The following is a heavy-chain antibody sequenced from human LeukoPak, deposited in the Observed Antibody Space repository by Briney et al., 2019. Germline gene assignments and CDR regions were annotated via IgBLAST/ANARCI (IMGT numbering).Heavy chain of an antibody. J-gene: IGHJ5*02. Sequence: ASVKVSCKASGYTFTSYYMHWVRQAPGQGLEWMGIINPNSGGTNYAQKFQGRVTMTRDTSISTAYMELSRLRSDDTAVYYCARGVRAGQWFDPWGQGTLVTVSS. CDR3: ARGVRAGQWFDP. V-gene: IGHV1-2*02. CDR1: GYTFTSYY. D-gene: IGHD6-19*01. CDR2: INPNSGGT.